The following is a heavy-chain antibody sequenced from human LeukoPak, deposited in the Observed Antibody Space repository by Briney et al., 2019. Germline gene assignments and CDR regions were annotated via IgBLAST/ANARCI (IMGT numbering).Heavy chain of an antibody. J-gene: IGHJ4*02. Sequence: SQTLSLTCAISGDSVSSNTPAWNCIRQSPSRGLEWLGRTYYRSKWYNDYAVSVRSRITINPDTAKNQFSLQLNSVTPEDTAVYYCARQERGAFDYWGQGTLVTVSS. CDR3: ARQERGAFDY. CDR1: GDSVSSNTPA. CDR2: TYYRSKWYN. V-gene: IGHV6-1*01.